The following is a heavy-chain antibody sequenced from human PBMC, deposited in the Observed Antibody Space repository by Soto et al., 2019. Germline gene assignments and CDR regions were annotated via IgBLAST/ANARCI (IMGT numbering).Heavy chain of an antibody. CDR3: ASDIQLRPYYFDY. Sequence: QVQLVESGGGVVQPGRSLRLSCAASGSTFSSYAMHWVRQAPGKGLEWVAVISYDGSNKYYADSVKGRFTISRDNSKNTLYLQMNSLRAEDTAVYYCASDIQLRPYYFDYWGQGTLVTVSS. D-gene: IGHD5-18*01. J-gene: IGHJ4*02. V-gene: IGHV3-30-3*01. CDR1: GSTFSSYA. CDR2: ISYDGSNK.